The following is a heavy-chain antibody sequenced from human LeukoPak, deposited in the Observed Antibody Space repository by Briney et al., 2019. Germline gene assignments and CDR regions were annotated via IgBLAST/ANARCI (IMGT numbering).Heavy chain of an antibody. CDR2: IYYSGST. D-gene: IGHD3-10*01. Sequence: SETLSLTCTVSGGSVSSGRYYWSWIRQPPGKGLEWIGYIYYSGSTNYNPSLKSRVTISVDTSKNQFSLKLSSVTAADTAVYYCASSFGRFDPWGQGTLVTVSS. J-gene: IGHJ5*02. CDR1: GGSVSSGRYY. CDR3: ASSFGRFDP. V-gene: IGHV4-61*01.